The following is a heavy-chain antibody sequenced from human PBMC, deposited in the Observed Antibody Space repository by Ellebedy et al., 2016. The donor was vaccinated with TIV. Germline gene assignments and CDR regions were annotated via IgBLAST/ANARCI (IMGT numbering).Heavy chain of an antibody. CDR2: ISGTGGST. CDR3: AKEDWLDGNKIGSYYFDY. V-gene: IGHV3-23*01. CDR1: GLTFSSHA. J-gene: IGHJ4*02. D-gene: IGHD5-24*01. Sequence: GESLKISCAASGLTFSSHAMSWVRQAPGKGLEWVSIISGTGGSTNYADSVKGRFTISRDNSKNTLYLQMNRLRTEDTAVYYCAKEDWLDGNKIGSYYFDYWGQGTLVTVSS.